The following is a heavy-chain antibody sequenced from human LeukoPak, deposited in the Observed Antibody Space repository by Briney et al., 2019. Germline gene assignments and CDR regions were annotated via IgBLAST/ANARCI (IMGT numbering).Heavy chain of an antibody. CDR1: GFTFDDYT. CDR3: AKDYRGVTIFGAGFGDSFDI. J-gene: IGHJ3*02. V-gene: IGHV3-43*01. CDR2: ISWDGGST. Sequence: GGSLRLSCAASGFTFDDYTMHWVRQAPGKGLEWVSLISWDGGSTYYADSVKGRFTISRDNSKNSLYLQMNSLRTEDTALYYCAKDYRGVTIFGAGFGDSFDIWGQGTMVTVSS. D-gene: IGHD3-3*01.